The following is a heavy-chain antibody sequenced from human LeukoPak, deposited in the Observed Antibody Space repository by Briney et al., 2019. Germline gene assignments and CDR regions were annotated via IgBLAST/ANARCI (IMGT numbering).Heavy chain of an antibody. Sequence: GRSLRLSCAASGFTFDDYAMHWVRQAPGKGLEWVSGISWNSGSIGYADSVKGRFTISRDNAKNSLYLQMNSLRAEDTAVYYCARGKSEGAFDIWGQGTMVTVSS. V-gene: IGHV3-9*01. CDR3: ARGKSEGAFDI. J-gene: IGHJ3*02. CDR1: GFTFDDYA. CDR2: ISWNSGSI. D-gene: IGHD3-3*01.